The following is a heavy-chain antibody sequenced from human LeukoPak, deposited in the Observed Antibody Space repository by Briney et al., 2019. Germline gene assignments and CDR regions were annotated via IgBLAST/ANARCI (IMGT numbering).Heavy chain of an antibody. CDR3: ARAQPFGGYSYYWYFDL. V-gene: IGHV4-39*01. Sequence: SETLSLTCTVSGGSISSSSYYWGWIRQPPGKGLEWIGSIYYSGSTYYNPSLMSRVTISVDTSKNQFSLKLSSVTAADTAVYYCARAQPFGGYSYYWYFDLWGRGTLVTVSS. CDR2: IYYSGST. J-gene: IGHJ2*01. CDR1: GGSISSSSYY. D-gene: IGHD5-18*01.